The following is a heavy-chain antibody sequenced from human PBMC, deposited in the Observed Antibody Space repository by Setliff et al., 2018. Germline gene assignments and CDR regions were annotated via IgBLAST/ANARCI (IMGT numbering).Heavy chain of an antibody. D-gene: IGHD4-17*01. V-gene: IGHV3-23*01. CDR2: ISGSGGST. Sequence: GGSLRLSCAASGFTFSSYAMSWVRQAPGKGLEWVSAISGSGGSTYYADSLKGRFTISRDNSKNTLYLQMNSLRAEDTAVYYCAKEERLHGDYEAFDYWGQGTLVTVSS. J-gene: IGHJ4*02. CDR1: GFTFSSYA. CDR3: AKEERLHGDYEAFDY.